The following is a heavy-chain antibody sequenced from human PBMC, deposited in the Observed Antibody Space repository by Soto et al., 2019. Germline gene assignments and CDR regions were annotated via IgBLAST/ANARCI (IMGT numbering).Heavy chain of an antibody. V-gene: IGHV4-34*01. CDR1: GGSLTGYY. D-gene: IGHD5-12*01. Sequence: QVHLQQWGAGLLKPSETLSLTCAVNGGSLTGYYWSWIRQPPGKGLEWIGEIKDGGVTNYSPSLKGRVTMSADTSKNQFSLKVNSVTAADTAVYYCARGQEGIVATHWDQGPLVTVSS. CDR3: ARGQEGIVATH. CDR2: IKDGGVT. J-gene: IGHJ4*02.